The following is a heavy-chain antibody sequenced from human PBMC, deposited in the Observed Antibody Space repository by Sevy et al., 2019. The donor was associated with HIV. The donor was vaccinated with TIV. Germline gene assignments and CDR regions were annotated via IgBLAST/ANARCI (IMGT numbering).Heavy chain of an antibody. D-gene: IGHD3-10*02. CDR3: AREWGITMSNAFDI. Sequence: ASVKVSCKASGYTFTGYYMDWVRQAPGQGLEWMGRINPNSGGTNYAQKFQGRVTMTRDTSISTAYMELSSLRSDDTAVYYCAREWGITMSNAFDIWGQGTMVTVSS. V-gene: IGHV1-2*06. J-gene: IGHJ3*02. CDR2: INPNSGGT. CDR1: GYTFTGYY.